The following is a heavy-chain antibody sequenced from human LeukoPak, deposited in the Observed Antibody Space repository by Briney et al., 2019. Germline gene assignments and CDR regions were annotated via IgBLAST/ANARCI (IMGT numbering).Heavy chain of an antibody. V-gene: IGHV3-7*01. Sequence: DSVKGRFTISRDNAKNSVYLQMNSLRAEDTAVYYCARGPNTYYIDYWGQGTLVTVSS. CDR3: ARGPNTYYIDY. J-gene: IGHJ4*02.